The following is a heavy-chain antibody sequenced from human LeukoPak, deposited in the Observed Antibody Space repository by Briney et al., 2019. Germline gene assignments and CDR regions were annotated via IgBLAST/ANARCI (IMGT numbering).Heavy chain of an antibody. V-gene: IGHV3-48*03. CDR3: VRGGDSDGENWFDT. Sequence: GGSLRLSCEASGFRFSSYEMNWVRQAPGKEPDWISDINGSGKNKGHRDSVKGRFTISRDNAKNSLYLQMNSLRVEDTGVYYCVRGGDSDGENWFDTWGQGTLVTVSS. D-gene: IGHD3-10*01. CDR1: GFRFSSYE. CDR2: INGSGKNK. J-gene: IGHJ5*02.